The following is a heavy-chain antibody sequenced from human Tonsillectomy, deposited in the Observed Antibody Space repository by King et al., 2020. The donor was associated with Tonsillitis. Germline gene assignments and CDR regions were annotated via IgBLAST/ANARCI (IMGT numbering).Heavy chain of an antibody. Sequence: VQLXEXGAEVKKPGASVKVSCKASGYTFTSYGISWVRQAPGQGLEWMGWISAYNGNTNYAQKLQGRVTMTTDTSTSKAYMELRSLRSDDTAVYYCARAAYDFWSGYLNALDYWGQGTLVTVSS. J-gene: IGHJ4*02. CDR3: ARAAYDFWSGYLNALDY. CDR2: ISAYNGNT. CDR1: GYTFTSYG. D-gene: IGHD3-3*01. V-gene: IGHV1-18*01.